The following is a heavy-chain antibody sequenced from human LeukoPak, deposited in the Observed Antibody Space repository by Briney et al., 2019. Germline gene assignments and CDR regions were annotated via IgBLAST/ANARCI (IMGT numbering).Heavy chain of an antibody. J-gene: IGHJ4*02. CDR3: ATSQGLFDY. V-gene: IGHV4-34*01. CDR1: GGSFSGYY. CDR2: INHSGST. Sequence: KPSETLSLTCAVYGGSFSGYYWSWIRQPPGKGLEWIGEINHSGSTNYNPSLKSRVTISVDTSKNQFSLKPSSVTAADTAVYYCATSQGLFDYWGQGTLVTVSS.